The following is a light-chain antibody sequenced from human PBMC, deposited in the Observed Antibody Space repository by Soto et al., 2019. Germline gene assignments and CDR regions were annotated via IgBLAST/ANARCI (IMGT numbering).Light chain of an antibody. Sequence: EDVRAQSPGTLYMKKGERATLSCRASHSVSSSYLAWYQQKPGQAPRLLIYGASSRATAIPDRFSGSGSGTDFTLTIRLLVPEDFAVYYCQQYGSSPRALTFAVGT. CDR1: HSVSSSY. J-gene: IGKJ4*01. CDR3: QQYGSSPRALT. V-gene: IGKV3-20*01. CDR2: GAS.